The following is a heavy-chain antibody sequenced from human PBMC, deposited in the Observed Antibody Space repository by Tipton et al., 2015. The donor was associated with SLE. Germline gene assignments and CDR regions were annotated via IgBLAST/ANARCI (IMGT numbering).Heavy chain of an antibody. CDR2: LYTNENT. V-gene: IGHV4-4*07. D-gene: IGHD4-11*01. Sequence: TLSLTCTVSGGSISSYYWSWIRQPAGGGLERIGRLYTNENTNYKPSLKSRVTMSVDTSNNHFSLKLISVTAADPAVYYCAREFLNPVTTVHYYFDLWGHGTLVTVSS. CDR1: GGSISSYY. J-gene: IGHJ2*01. CDR3: AREFLNPVTTVHYYFDL.